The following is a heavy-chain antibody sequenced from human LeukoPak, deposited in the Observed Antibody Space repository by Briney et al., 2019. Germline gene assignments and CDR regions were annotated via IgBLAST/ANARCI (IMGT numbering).Heavy chain of an antibody. CDR2: IYYSGST. D-gene: IGHD7-27*01. J-gene: IGHJ2*01. CDR1: GGSISSSRYY. Sequence: SETLSLTCTVSGGSISSSRYYWGWIRQPPGKGLEWIGSIYYSGSTYYNPSLKSRVTMSVDTSKNQFSLKLSSVTAADTAVYYCVRRPGYWYFDLWGRGTLVTVSS. CDR3: VRRPGYWYFDL. V-gene: IGHV4-39*01.